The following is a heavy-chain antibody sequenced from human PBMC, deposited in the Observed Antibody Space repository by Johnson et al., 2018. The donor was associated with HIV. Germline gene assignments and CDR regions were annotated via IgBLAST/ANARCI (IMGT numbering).Heavy chain of an antibody. CDR2: ISGSGGST. J-gene: IGHJ3*02. CDR3: ARASVSSPRYSSSSDDAFDI. Sequence: LQLLESGGGLVQPGGSLRLSCAASGFTVSSNYMSWVRQAPGKGLEWVSVISGSGGSTYSADSVKGRFTISRDNSKNTLYLQMNSLRAEDTAVYYCARASVSSPRYSSSSDDAFDIWGQGTMVTVSS. CDR1: GFTVSSNY. D-gene: IGHD6-6*01. V-gene: IGHV3-23*01.